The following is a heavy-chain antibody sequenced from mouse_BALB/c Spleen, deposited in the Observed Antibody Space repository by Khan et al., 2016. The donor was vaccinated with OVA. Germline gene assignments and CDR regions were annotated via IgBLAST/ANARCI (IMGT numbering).Heavy chain of an antibody. D-gene: IGHD1-1*01. V-gene: IGHV9-3-1*01. Sequence: QIQLVQSGPELKKPGETVKISCKASGYTFTNYGMNWVKQAPGKGLKWMGWIYTYTGEPTYADDFKGRFAFSLETSASTAYLQINNLKNEDTATYFWARGSSRAMDYWGQGTSVTVSS. CDR2: IYTYTGEP. J-gene: IGHJ4*01. CDR1: GYTFTNYG. CDR3: ARGSSRAMDY.